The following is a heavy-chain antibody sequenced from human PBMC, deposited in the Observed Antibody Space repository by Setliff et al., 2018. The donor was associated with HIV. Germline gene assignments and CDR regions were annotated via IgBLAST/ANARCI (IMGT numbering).Heavy chain of an antibody. D-gene: IGHD6-19*01. CDR3: ARRRGQKATGWYYFDF. Sequence: ETLSLTCSVSGGPISSSTYFWDWIRQPPGKGLEWIGSIYYSGNTYYNPSLKSRVTISVDTSKRQFSLKLSSVTAGDSALYYCARRRGQKATGWYYFDFWGQGAPVTSPQ. J-gene: IGHJ4*02. CDR1: GGPISSSTYF. V-gene: IGHV4-39*01. CDR2: IYYSGNT.